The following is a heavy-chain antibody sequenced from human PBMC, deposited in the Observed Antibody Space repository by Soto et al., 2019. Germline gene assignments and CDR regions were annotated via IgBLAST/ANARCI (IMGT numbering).Heavy chain of an antibody. V-gene: IGHV3-23*01. CDR1: GFTFSSYA. Sequence: PEGSLRRSCAASGFTFSSYAMNWVRQAPGKGLEWVSAISGSGGSTYYADSVKGRFTISRDNSKNTLYLQMNSLTAEDTVVYYCAKDQPYSSVVVGNPIDYWGQGTLVTVSS. CDR2: ISGSGGST. D-gene: IGHD2-15*01. J-gene: IGHJ4*02. CDR3: AKDQPYSSVVVGNPIDY.